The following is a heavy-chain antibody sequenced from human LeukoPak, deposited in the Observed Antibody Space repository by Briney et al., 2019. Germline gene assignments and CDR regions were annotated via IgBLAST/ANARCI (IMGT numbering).Heavy chain of an antibody. CDR2: INPNSGGT. CDR3: ARVRLLERMTTSEYLGLLGHKSDAFDI. Sequence: HGASVKVSCKASGYTFTGYYMHWVRQAPGQGLEWMGWINPNSGGTNYAQKLQGRVTMTRDTSISTAYMELSRLRSDDTAVYYCARVRLLERMTTSEYLGLLGHKSDAFDIWGQGTMVTVSS. V-gene: IGHV1-2*02. CDR1: GYTFTGYY. J-gene: IGHJ3*02. D-gene: IGHD3-3*01.